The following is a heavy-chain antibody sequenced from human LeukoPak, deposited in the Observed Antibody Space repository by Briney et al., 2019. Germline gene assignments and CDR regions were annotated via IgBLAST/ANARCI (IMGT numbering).Heavy chain of an antibody. V-gene: IGHV3-23*01. CDR3: VKYGSGSSYFDN. D-gene: IGHD3-10*01. J-gene: IGHJ4*02. CDR1: GFTFSSHA. CDR2: ISGSGGST. Sequence: GGSLRLSCAASGFTFSSHAMSWVRQAPGKGLEWVSDISGSGGSTNYADSVKGRFTISRDNPKNTLYLQMNSLRAKDTAVYYCVKYGSGSSYFDNWGQGTLVTVSS.